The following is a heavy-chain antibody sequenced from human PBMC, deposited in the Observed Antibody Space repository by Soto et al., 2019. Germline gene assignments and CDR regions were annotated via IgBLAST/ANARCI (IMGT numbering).Heavy chain of an antibody. CDR3: ARGLRVVGYWDY. CDR1: GGSISSYY. D-gene: IGHD2-15*01. J-gene: IGHJ4*02. CDR2: IYYSGST. V-gene: IGHV4-59*01. Sequence: QVQLQESGPGLVKPSETLSLTCTVSGGSISSYYWSWIRQPPGKGLEWIGYIYYSGSTNYNPSLKSRVTISVDTSKNESSLQLISVTAADTAVYYWARGLRVVGYWDYWGQGRLVTVSS.